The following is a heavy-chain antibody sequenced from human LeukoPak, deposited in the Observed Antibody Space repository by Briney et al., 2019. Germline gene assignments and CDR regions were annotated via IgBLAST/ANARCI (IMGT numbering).Heavy chain of an antibody. Sequence: SVKVSCKASGGPSNTYALNWVRQAPGQGLEWMGGIVPIHHSTNYAQKFQGRVTITTDASTSTGYRELSSLTSEDTAIYYCAAFGSGNFYPSFYFDPWGPGTLVTVSS. J-gene: IGHJ5*02. CDR3: AAFGSGNFYPSFYFDP. D-gene: IGHD3-10*01. V-gene: IGHV1-69*05. CDR2: IVPIHHST. CDR1: GGPSNTYA.